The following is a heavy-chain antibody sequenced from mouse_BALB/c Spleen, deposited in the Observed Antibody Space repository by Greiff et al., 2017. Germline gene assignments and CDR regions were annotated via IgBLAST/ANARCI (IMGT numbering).Heavy chain of an antibody. CDR3: AGGGGKGYFDV. Sequence: EVQGVESGGGLVKPGGSLKLSCAASGFTFSSYAMSWVRQSPEKRLEWVAEISSGGSYTYYPDTVTGRFTISRDNAKNTLYLEMSSLRSEDTAMYYWAGGGGKGYFDVWGAGTTVTVSS. D-gene: IGHD2-1*01. CDR1: GFTFSSYA. CDR2: ISSGGSYT. V-gene: IGHV5-9-4*01. J-gene: IGHJ1*01.